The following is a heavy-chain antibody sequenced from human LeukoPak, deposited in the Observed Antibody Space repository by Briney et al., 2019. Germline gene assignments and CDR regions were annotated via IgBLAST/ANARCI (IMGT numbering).Heavy chain of an antibody. CDR1: GGSFSGYY. CDR3: ARGLQLLTGNFDY. CDR2: INHSGST. J-gene: IGHJ4*02. D-gene: IGHD2-2*01. Sequence: SETLSLTCAVYGGSFSGYYWSWIRQPPGKGLEWIGEINHSGSTNYNPSLKSRVTISVDTSKNQFSLKLSSVTAADTAVYYCARGLQLLTGNFDYWGQGTLVTDSS. V-gene: IGHV4-34*01.